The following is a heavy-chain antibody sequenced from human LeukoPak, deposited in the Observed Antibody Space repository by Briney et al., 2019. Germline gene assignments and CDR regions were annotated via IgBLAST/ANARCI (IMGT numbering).Heavy chain of an antibody. J-gene: IGHJ5*02. CDR1: GSTFSSYV. CDR3: ARDMATLLP. D-gene: IGHD5-12*01. CDR2: ISYDGSNE. Sequence: GGSLRLSCAASGSTFSSYVMHWVRQAPGKGLEWVAIISYDGSNEYYADSVKGRFTISRDNSKNTLYLQMNSLRAADTAVYYCARDMATLLPWGQGTLVTVSS. V-gene: IGHV3-30*04.